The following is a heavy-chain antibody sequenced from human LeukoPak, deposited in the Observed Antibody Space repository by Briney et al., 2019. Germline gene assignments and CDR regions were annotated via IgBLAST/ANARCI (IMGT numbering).Heavy chain of an antibody. CDR1: GFTFSRYW. Sequence: GGSLRLSCVASGFTFSRYWMHWVRQAPGKGLVWVSRINSDGRSTNYADSVKGRFSISRDNAENTLYLQMNSLRVEDTAVYYCAELGITMIAGVWGKGTTVTISS. D-gene: IGHD3-22*01. CDR3: AELGITMIAGV. V-gene: IGHV3-74*01. J-gene: IGHJ6*04. CDR2: INSDGRST.